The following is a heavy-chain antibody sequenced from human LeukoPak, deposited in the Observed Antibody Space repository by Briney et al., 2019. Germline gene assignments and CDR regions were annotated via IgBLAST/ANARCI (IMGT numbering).Heavy chain of an antibody. J-gene: IGHJ4*02. Sequence: GGSLRLSCAASGFTFSSYAMSWVRQAPGKGLEWVSSIGGLGGSTFYAVSVKGRFTISRDNSKNTLYLQMNSLRAEDTAVYYCAKRPDRSYYDRTGYYYFVYWGQGTLVTVSS. CDR2: IGGLGGST. CDR1: GFTFSSYA. V-gene: IGHV3-23*01. D-gene: IGHD3-22*01. CDR3: AKRPDRSYYDRTGYYYFVY.